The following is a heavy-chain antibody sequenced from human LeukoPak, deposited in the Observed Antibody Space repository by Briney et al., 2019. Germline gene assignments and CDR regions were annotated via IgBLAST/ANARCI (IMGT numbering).Heavy chain of an antibody. Sequence: PGGSLRLSCTASRFMFSSFSINWVRQAPGKGLEWVSYISETSSHTYYADSVKGRFTISRDNAKNSLYLEMNSLRAEDSGFYYCARDPAAKARIGGMDVWGQGTTVIVSS. CDR3: ARDPAAKARIGGMDV. V-gene: IGHV3-21*06. D-gene: IGHD6-13*01. CDR2: ISETSSHT. CDR1: RFMFSSFS. J-gene: IGHJ6*02.